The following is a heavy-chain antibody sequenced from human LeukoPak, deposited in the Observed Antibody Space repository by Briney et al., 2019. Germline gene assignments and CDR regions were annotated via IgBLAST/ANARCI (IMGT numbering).Heavy chain of an antibody. J-gene: IGHJ4*02. CDR2: MYTGGTT. CDR1: GFTVSGTH. CDR3: AKDEATSGGGLAS. D-gene: IGHD2-8*02. V-gene: IGHV3-53*01. Sequence: GGSLRLSSAASGFTVSGTHMSWVRQAPGKGLEWVAAMYTGGTTYYADSVTGRFTISRDNSKNTLYLRMNSLRAEDTAVYYCAKDEATSGGGLASWGQGTLVPVSS.